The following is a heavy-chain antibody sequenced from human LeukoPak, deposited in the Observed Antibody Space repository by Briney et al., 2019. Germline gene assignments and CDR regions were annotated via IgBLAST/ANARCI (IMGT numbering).Heavy chain of an antibody. D-gene: IGHD5-12*01. J-gene: IGHJ4*02. CDR2: IKSKIVGGTT. Sequence: GGSLRLFRAASGFTFTNAWTSWARQAPGKGLEWAGRIKSKIVGGTTDYAALVKGRFKISRHDSKNTLYLQMNSLKAEDTAVYCSTTDPLDIVATISYYFDNWGQGNLITVSS. CDR1: GFTFTNAW. V-gene: IGHV3-15*01. CDR3: TTDPLDIVATISYYFDN.